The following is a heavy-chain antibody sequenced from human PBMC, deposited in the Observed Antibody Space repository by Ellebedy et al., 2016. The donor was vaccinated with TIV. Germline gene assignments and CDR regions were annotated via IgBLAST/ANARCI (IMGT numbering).Heavy chain of an antibody. CDR2: ISGDGVNT. V-gene: IGHV3-23*01. Sequence: GGSLRLSCAASGFTFGSFAMHWVRQAPGKGLEWLSVISGDGVNTYSAASVKGRFTITRDNFKNTLFLQVNRLRAEDTAVYYCAKGSSSRFKYDRVGFQYWGQGTLVTVSS. J-gene: IGHJ4*02. D-gene: IGHD1-26*01. CDR3: AKGSSSRFKYDRVGFQY. CDR1: GFTFGSFA.